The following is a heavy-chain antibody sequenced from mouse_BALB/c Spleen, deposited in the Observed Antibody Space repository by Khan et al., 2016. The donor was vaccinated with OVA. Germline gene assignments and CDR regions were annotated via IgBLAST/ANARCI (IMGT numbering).Heavy chain of an antibody. D-gene: IGHD1-1*01. CDR1: GFTFSSYA. Sequence: EVQLQESGGGLVKPGGSLKLSCAASGFTFSSYAMSWVRQTPEKRLEWVATISSGGTYTYYPDSVKGRFTISRDNAKNTLYLQMSSLSSEDTAMYYCADDYYGSSLFAYWGQGTLVTVSA. CDR3: ADDYYGSSLFAY. CDR2: ISSGGTYT. V-gene: IGHV5-9-3*01. J-gene: IGHJ3*01.